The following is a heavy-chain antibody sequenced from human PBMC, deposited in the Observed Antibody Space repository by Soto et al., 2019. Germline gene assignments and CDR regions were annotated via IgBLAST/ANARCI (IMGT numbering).Heavy chain of an antibody. CDR2: IWNDGSNS. CDR1: GFTFNNYG. J-gene: IGHJ6*02. D-gene: IGHD6-25*01. Sequence: VHLVESGGGVVQPGRSLRLSCAASGFTFNNYGMHWVRQAPGKGLEWVAIIWNDGSNSFYANSVRGRFTISRDNSKNTLYLQMSSLRVEDTAIYYCARRQISPPTRGAATARGGMDVWGQGTTVTVSS. CDR3: ARRQISPPTRGAATARGGMDV. V-gene: IGHV3-33*01.